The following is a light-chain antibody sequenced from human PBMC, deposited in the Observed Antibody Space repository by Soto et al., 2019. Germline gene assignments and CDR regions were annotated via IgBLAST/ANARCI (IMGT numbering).Light chain of an antibody. CDR1: QDIGNW. V-gene: IGKV1D-12*01. Sequence: DIQMTQSPSSVSASVGDRVIITCRASQDIGNWLAWYQQKPGKAPNLLIYAASRLHSGVPSRFSGSGSGTDFTLTVYTLQPEDFATYYWQQAKAFPLTFGGGTQVEIK. CDR2: AAS. CDR3: QQAKAFPLT. J-gene: IGKJ4*01.